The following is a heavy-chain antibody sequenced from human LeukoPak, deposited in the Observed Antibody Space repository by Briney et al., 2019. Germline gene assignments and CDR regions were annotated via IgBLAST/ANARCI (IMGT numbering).Heavy chain of an antibody. V-gene: IGHV1-2*06. D-gene: IGHD3-10*01. Sequence: GASVKVSCKASGYTFTGYYMHWVRQAPGQGLEWMGRINPNSGGTNYAQKFQGRVTMTRDTSISTAYMELSRLRSDDTAVYYCARGSVYYYASGSWYYFDYWGQGTLVTVSS. CDR3: ARGSVYYYASGSWYYFDY. J-gene: IGHJ4*02. CDR2: INPNSGGT. CDR1: GYTFTGYY.